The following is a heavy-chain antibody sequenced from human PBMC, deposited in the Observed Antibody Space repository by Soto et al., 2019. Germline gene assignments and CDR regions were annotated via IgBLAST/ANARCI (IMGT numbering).Heavy chain of an antibody. V-gene: IGHV1-3*01. CDR1: GYTFTSYA. CDR3: GRVTRSLLSITALDT. J-gene: IGHJ5*02. Sequence: ASVKVSCKASGYTFTSYAMHWVRQAPGKRLEWMGWINAGDGNTKYSQKFQGRVTMTRDTSTSTVYMALSSLRSEDTAIYFCGRVTRSLLSITALDTWGPGTLVTSPQ. CDR2: INAGDGNT. D-gene: IGHD3-10*01.